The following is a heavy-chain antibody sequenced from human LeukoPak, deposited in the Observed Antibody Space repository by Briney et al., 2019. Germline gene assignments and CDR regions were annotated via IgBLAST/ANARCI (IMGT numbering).Heavy chain of an antibody. CDR2: IYTSGST. J-gene: IGHJ3*02. Sequence: PSQTLSLTCTVSGGSISSGSYYWSWIRQPAGKGLEWIGRIYTSGSTNYNPSLKSRVTISVDTSKNQFSLKLSSVTAADTAVYYCVRASVHSGGAFDIWGQGTVVTVSS. CDR1: GGSISSGSYY. CDR3: VRASVHSGGAFDI. D-gene: IGHD2-15*01. V-gene: IGHV4-61*02.